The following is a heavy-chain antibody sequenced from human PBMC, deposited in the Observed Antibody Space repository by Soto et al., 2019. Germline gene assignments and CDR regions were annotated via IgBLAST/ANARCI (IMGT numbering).Heavy chain of an antibody. CDR1: GFTFSSYA. CDR3: ARDPGGTDFAEWTYYFDC. J-gene: IGHJ4*02. D-gene: IGHD3-3*01. Sequence: QVQLVESGGGVVQPGRSLRLSCAASGFTFSSYAMHWVRQAPGKGLEWVAVISYDGSNKYYADSVKSRFTISRDNSQNTLYLQMNSLRAEDTAVYYCARDPGGTDFAEWTYYFDCWGQGTLVTVSS. V-gene: IGHV3-30-3*01. CDR2: ISYDGSNK.